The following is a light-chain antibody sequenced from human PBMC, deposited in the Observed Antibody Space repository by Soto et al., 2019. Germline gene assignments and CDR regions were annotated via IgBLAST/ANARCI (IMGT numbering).Light chain of an antibody. CDR2: GAS. Sequence: EIVMTQSPATLSVSPGERATLSCRASQRVSSNLAWYQQKPGQAPRLLIYGASTRATGIPARFSGSGSGTEFTLTISSLQSEDFAVYYCQHYNNWPPWTFGQGNKVEIK. CDR3: QHYNNWPPWT. J-gene: IGKJ1*01. CDR1: QRVSSN. V-gene: IGKV3-15*01.